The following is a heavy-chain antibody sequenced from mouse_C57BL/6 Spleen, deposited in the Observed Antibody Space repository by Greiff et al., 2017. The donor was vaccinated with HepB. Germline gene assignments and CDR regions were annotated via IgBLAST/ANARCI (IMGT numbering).Heavy chain of an antibody. CDR1: GYTFTDYY. Sequence: EVKLQQSGPELVKPGASVKISCKASGYTFTDYYMNWVKQSHGKSLEWIGDINPNNGGTSYNQKFKGKATLTVDKSSSTAYMELRSLTSEDSAVYYCARSIAQATSWFAYWGQGTLVTVSA. D-gene: IGHD3-2*02. CDR2: INPNNGGT. V-gene: IGHV1-26*01. J-gene: IGHJ3*01. CDR3: ARSIAQATSWFAY.